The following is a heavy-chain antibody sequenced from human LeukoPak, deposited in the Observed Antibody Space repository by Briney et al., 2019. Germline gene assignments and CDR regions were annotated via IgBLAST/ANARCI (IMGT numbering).Heavy chain of an antibody. CDR1: GFTFSNYD. CDR2: IGVGANT. CDR3: ARQNTPHGNFDY. Sequence: PGGSLRLSCAASGFTFSNYDMHWVRQATGKGLEWVSAIGVGANTFYSGSVKDRFTISRGNAKNSLYLLMSGLRAEDTAMYYCARQNTPHGNFDYWGQGTLVTVSS. V-gene: IGHV3-13*01. J-gene: IGHJ4*02. D-gene: IGHD1-26*01.